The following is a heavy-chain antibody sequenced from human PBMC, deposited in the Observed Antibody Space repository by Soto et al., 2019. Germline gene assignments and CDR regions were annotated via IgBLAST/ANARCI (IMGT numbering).Heavy chain of an antibody. Sequence: GSLRLSGAAAGFTLRTYAMTWVRQAPGKGLEWISAISGSGSFTHYADSVSGRFTISRDNSQNQLYLQMNNLRGDDTAMYYCAKIPTGSGSSKFDYWGQGIQVTVSS. CDR1: GFTLRTYA. CDR2: ISGSGSFT. V-gene: IGHV3-23*01. D-gene: IGHD3-10*01. J-gene: IGHJ4*02. CDR3: AKIPTGSGSSKFDY.